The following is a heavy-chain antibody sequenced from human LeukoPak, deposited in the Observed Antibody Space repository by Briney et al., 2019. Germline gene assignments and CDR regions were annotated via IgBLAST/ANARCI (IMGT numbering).Heavy chain of an antibody. J-gene: IGHJ4*02. CDR2: IVFGSGNT. CDR3: EAEGAGGFGELPTDY. V-gene: IGHV1-58*01. Sequence: GTSVKVSCKASGFTFTSSALQWVRQARGQRLEWIGWIVFGSGNTNYAQKFQERVTIAREMSTSTDYMELSRLRWEDTDVYYCEAEGAGGFGELPTDYWGQGTLVTVSS. CDR1: GFTFTSSA. D-gene: IGHD3-10*01.